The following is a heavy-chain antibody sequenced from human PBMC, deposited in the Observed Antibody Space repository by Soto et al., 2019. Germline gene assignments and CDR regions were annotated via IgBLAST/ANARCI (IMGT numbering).Heavy chain of an antibody. V-gene: IGHV4-34*01. CDR2: INHSGST. D-gene: IGHD6-19*01. CDR3: ARGTRYCSGWYGSGTYNWFDP. J-gene: IGHJ5*02. Sequence: KASETLSLTCAVYGGSFSGYYWSWIRQPPGKGLEWIGEINHSGSTNYNPSLKSRVTISVDTSKNQFSLKLSSVTAADTAVYYCARGTRYCSGWYGSGTYNWFDPWGQGTLVTVSS. CDR1: GGSFSGYY.